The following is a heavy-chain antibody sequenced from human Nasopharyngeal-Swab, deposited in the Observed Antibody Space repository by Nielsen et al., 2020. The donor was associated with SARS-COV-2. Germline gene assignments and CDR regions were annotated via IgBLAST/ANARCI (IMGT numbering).Heavy chain of an antibody. V-gene: IGHV4-4*02. Sequence: SETLSLTCAVSGGSISSSNWWSWVRQPPGKGLEWIGEIYHSGSTNYNPSLKSRVTISVDKSKNQFSLKLSSVTAADTAVYYCAREGALVPAAMTYYFDYWGQGTLVTVSS. CDR2: IYHSGST. J-gene: IGHJ4*02. D-gene: IGHD2-2*01. CDR1: GGSISSSNW. CDR3: AREGALVPAAMTYYFDY.